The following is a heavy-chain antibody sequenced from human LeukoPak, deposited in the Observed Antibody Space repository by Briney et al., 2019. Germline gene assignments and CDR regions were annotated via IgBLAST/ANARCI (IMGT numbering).Heavy chain of an antibody. V-gene: IGHV3-21*04. CDR1: GFTFISYS. CDR3: AKDRGYTALDY. J-gene: IGHJ4*02. CDR2: ISSGYSYI. D-gene: IGHD5-18*01. Sequence: GGSLRLSCGASGFTFISYSMNWVRQAPGRGLEWVSSISSGYSYIHYADSVKGRFTLSRDNAKNSLYLQMNSLRAEDTALYYCAKDRGYTALDYWGQGTLVTVSS.